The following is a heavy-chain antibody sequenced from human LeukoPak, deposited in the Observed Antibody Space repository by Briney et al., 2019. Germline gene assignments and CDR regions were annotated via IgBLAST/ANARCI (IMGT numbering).Heavy chain of an antibody. D-gene: IGHD2-21*02. Sequence: GGSLRLSCAASGFTFSSYSMNWVRQAPGKGLEWVPYISSSSTIYYADSVKGRFTISRDNAKNSLYLQMNSLRAEDTAVYYCARVERWGLFDYWGQGTLVTVSS. CDR2: ISSSSTI. CDR1: GFTFSSYS. J-gene: IGHJ4*02. CDR3: ARVERWGLFDY. V-gene: IGHV3-48*01.